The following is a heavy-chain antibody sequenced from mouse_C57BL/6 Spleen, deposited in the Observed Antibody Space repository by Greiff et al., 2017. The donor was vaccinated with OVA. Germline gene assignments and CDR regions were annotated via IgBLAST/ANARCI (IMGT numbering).Heavy chain of an antibody. CDR3: ARRGHHGGDD. V-gene: IGHV1-69*01. CDR1: GYTFTSYW. Sequence: VQLQQPGAELVMPGASVKLSCKASGYTFTSYWMHWVKQRPGQGLEWIGEIDPSDSYTNYNQKFKGKSTLTVDKSSSTAYMQLSSLTSEDSAVYYCARRGHHGGDDWGQGTTLTVSS. J-gene: IGHJ2*01. CDR2: IDPSDSYT.